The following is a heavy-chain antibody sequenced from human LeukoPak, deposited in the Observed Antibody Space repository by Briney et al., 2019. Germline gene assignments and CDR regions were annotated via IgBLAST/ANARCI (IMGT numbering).Heavy chain of an antibody. CDR3: ARDWLAAAAAGWFDP. V-gene: IGHV1-69*04. D-gene: IGHD6-13*01. CDR1: GGTFSSYA. Sequence: SVKVSCKASGGTFSSYAISWVRQAPGQGLEWMGRIIPILGIANYAQKLQGRVTMTTDTSTSTAYMELRSLRSDHTAVYYCARDWLAAAAAGWFDPWGQGTLVTVFS. CDR2: IIPILGIA. J-gene: IGHJ5*02.